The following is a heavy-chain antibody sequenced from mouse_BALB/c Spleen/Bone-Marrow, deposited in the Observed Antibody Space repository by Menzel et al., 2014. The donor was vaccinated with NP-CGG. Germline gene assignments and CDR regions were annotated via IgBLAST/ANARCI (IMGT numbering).Heavy chain of an antibody. J-gene: IGHJ3*01. CDR2: INPSNGRT. D-gene: IGHD2-12*01. CDR3: VRDYSYDAGFAWFVY. V-gene: IGHV1S81*02. CDR1: GYTFTSYW. Sequence: QVQLQQPGAELVKPGASVKLSCKASGYTFTSYWMHWVKQRPGQGLEWIGEINPSNGRTNYNEKLKSKATLTVDKSSSTAYMQLGSLTSEDSAVYYCVRDYSYDAGFAWFVYWGQGTLVTVSA.